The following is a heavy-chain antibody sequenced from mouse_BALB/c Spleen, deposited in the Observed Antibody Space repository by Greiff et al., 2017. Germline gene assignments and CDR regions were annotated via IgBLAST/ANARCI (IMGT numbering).Heavy chain of an antibody. V-gene: IGHV7-3*02. CDR3: ARDRDYYGSSYAWFAY. J-gene: IGHJ3*01. Sequence: EVKVVESGGGLVQPGGSLRLSCATSGFTFTDYYMSWVRQPPGKALEWLGFIRNKANGYTTEYSASVKGRFTISRDNSQSILYLQMNTLRAEDSATYYCARDRDYYGSSYAWFAYWGQGTLVTVSA. D-gene: IGHD1-1*01. CDR2: IRNKANGYTT. CDR1: GFTFTDYY.